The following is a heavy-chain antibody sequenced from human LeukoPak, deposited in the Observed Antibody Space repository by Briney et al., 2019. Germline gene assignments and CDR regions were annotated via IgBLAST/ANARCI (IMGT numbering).Heavy chain of an antibody. J-gene: IGHJ4*02. CDR2: IYYSGST. V-gene: IGHV4-59*01. CDR1: GGSISSYY. D-gene: IGHD6-19*01. CDR3: ATLRSYSSGWYY. Sequence: PSETLSLTCTVSGGSISSYYWSWIRQPPGKGLEWIGYIYYSGSTNYNPSLKSRVTISVDTSKNQFSLKLSSVTAADTAVYYCATLRSYSSGWYYWGQGTLVTVSS.